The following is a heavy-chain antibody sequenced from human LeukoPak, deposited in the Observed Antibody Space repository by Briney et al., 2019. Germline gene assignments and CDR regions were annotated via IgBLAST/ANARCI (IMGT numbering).Heavy chain of an antibody. V-gene: IGHV3-64*01. J-gene: IGHJ4*02. D-gene: IGHD3-22*01. CDR2: ISSNGGST. Sequence: GGSLRLSCAASGFTFSSYAMHWVRQAPGKGLECVSAISSNGGSTYYANSVKGRFTISRDNSKNTLYLQMGSLRAEDMAVYYCARGTYYYDSSGYSYSPTFDYWGQGTLVTVSS. CDR3: ARGTYYYDSSGYSYSPTFDY. CDR1: GFTFSSYA.